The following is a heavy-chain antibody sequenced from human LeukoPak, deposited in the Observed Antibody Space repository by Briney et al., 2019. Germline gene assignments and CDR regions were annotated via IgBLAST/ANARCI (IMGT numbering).Heavy chain of an antibody. Sequence: GGSLRLSCVASGFSSTYTSWVRQAPGKGLEWVSVIYSGDSADYADSVRGRFTISRDISKNTVYLQMNSLRPEDTAVYYCARDLWDATGYWGQGTLVTV. D-gene: IGHD3-3*01. J-gene: IGHJ4*02. CDR1: GFSSTY. CDR2: IYSGDSA. CDR3: ARDLWDATGY. V-gene: IGHV3-66*02.